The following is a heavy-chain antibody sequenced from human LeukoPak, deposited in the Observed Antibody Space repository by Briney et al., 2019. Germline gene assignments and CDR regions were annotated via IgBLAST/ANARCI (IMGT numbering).Heavy chain of an antibody. CDR1: GFTFSSYG. V-gene: IGHV3-15*01. Sequence: GGSLRLSCAASGFTFSSYGMHWVRQAPGKGLEWVGRIKSKTDGGTTDYAAPVKGRFTISRDDSKNTLYLQMNSLKTEDTAVYYCTTPDSSLPFDYWGQGTLVTVSS. D-gene: IGHD2-2*01. J-gene: IGHJ4*02. CDR3: TTPDSSLPFDY. CDR2: IKSKTDGGTT.